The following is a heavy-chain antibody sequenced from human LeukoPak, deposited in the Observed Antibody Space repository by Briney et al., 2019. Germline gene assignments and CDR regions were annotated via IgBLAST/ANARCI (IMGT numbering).Heavy chain of an antibody. CDR1: GFTFSNYG. V-gene: IGHV3-30*19. CDR2: ISYDGSNK. Sequence: PGGSLRLSCAASGFTFSNYGMHWVRQAPGKGLEWVAVISYDGSNKYYADSVKGRFTISRDNSKNTLFLQMNSLRSEDTAMYYCARPYSSGWSLPFDYWGQGTLVTVSS. D-gene: IGHD6-19*01. J-gene: IGHJ4*02. CDR3: ARPYSSGWSLPFDY.